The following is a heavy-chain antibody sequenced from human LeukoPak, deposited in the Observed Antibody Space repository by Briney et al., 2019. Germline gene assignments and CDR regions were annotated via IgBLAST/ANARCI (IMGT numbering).Heavy chain of an antibody. Sequence: GGSLRLSCAASGFTFSSYSMNWVRQPPGKGLEWVSYISRSSSTIYYADSVKGRFTISRDNAKNSLYLQMNSLRAEDTAVYYCAREGIAAWAGWGGNYYYYMDVWGKGTTVTVSS. CDR3: AREGIAAWAGWGGNYYYYMDV. CDR2: ISRSSSTI. V-gene: IGHV3-48*01. CDR1: GFTFSSYS. D-gene: IGHD6-25*01. J-gene: IGHJ6*03.